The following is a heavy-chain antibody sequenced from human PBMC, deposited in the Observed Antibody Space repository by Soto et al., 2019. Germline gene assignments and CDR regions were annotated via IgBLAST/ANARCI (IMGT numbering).Heavy chain of an antibody. V-gene: IGHV1-3*01. CDR2: INAGNGNT. Sequence: QVHLVQSGAEVKKPGASVKVSCKASGYTFTSYAMHWVRQAPGQRLEWMGWINAGNGNTKYSQKFQDRVTITRDTSASTDYMELSSLRSEVTAVYYCARDRIAAAGTRNWFDPWGQGTLVTVSS. J-gene: IGHJ5*02. CDR3: ARDRIAAAGTRNWFDP. CDR1: GYTFTSYA. D-gene: IGHD6-13*01.